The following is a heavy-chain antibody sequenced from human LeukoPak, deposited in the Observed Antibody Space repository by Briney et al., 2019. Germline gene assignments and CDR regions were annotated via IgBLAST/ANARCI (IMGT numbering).Heavy chain of an antibody. CDR3: VRGTSGWFYDAFDI. Sequence: GESLKISCKGSGYIFTSYWIGWVRQMPGKGLEWMGVIYPGDSDTRYSPSFQGQVTISADKSITTAYLQWSSLKASDTAMYYCVRGTSGWFYDAFDIWGQGTMVTVSS. D-gene: IGHD6-19*01. CDR2: IYPGDSDT. CDR1: GYIFTSYW. J-gene: IGHJ3*02. V-gene: IGHV5-51*01.